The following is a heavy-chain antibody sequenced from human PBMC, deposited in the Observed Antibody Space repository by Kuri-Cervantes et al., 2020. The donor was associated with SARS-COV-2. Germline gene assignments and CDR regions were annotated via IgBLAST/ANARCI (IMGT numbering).Heavy chain of an antibody. CDR1: GFTFSSYD. J-gene: IGHJ4*02. D-gene: IGHD4-17*01. CDR3: ARDGVKDDYGFSSY. Sequence: GESLKISCAASGFTFSSYDMHWVRQAPGKGLEWVSYISSSSSTIYYADSVKGRFTISRDNAKNSLYLQMNSLRDEDTAVYYCARDGVKDDYGFSSYWGQGTLVTDSS. CDR2: ISSSSSTI. V-gene: IGHV3-48*02.